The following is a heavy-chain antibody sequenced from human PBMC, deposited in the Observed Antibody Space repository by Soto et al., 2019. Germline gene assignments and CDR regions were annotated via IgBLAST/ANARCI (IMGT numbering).Heavy chain of an antibody. J-gene: IGHJ4*02. Sequence: SETLSLACTVSGGSINSDYLSWIRQHPGKGLEWSGYIFYSGYTKHDPSLKRRVTISVDTSKNQITLTLSSVTTADTAVYYCARGVATNDVDSWAQRTLVIVS. D-gene: IGHD5-12*01. CDR2: IFYSGYT. CDR3: ARGVATNDVDS. CDR1: GGSINSDY. V-gene: IGHV4-59*03.